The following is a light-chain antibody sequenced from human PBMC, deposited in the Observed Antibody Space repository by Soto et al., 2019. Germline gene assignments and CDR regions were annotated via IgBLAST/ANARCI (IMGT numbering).Light chain of an antibody. V-gene: IGKV3-20*01. J-gene: IGKJ2*01. CDR2: GAS. Sequence: EVVLTQSPGTLPLSPGERATLSCRASRRISSAYLVWYQQKPGQAPRLLIYGASTRATDIPDRFTGSGSATDFTLIISRLEPEDFAVYYCLQSGNSPLPFGQGTRLESK. CDR3: LQSGNSPLP. CDR1: RRISSAY.